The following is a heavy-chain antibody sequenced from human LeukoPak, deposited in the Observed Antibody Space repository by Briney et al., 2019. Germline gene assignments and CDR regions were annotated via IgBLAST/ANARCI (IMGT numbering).Heavy chain of an antibody. V-gene: IGHV6-1*01. D-gene: IGHD3-3*01. Sequence: SQTLSLTCAISGDSVSSNSAAWNWIRQSPSRGLEWLGRTYYRSKWYNDYAVSVKSRITINPDTSKNQFSLQLNSVTPEDTAVYYCARGLYDFWSCQEAFDIWGQGTMVTVSS. CDR1: GDSVSSNSAA. CDR3: ARGLYDFWSCQEAFDI. CDR2: TYYRSKWYN. J-gene: IGHJ3*02.